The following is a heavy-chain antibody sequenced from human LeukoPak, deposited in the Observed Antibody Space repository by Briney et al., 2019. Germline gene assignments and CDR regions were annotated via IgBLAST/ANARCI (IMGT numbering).Heavy chain of an antibody. Sequence: GGSLRLSCAVSGFTFSSYWMSWVRQAPGKGLEWVANINNDGSVKYYVDSVKGRFTISRDNAKNSLYLQMNSLRAEDTAVYFCARDESYSSDYWGQGTLVTVSS. CDR1: GFTFSSYW. J-gene: IGHJ4*02. CDR3: ARDESYSSDY. V-gene: IGHV3-7*03. CDR2: INNDGSVK. D-gene: IGHD6-13*01.